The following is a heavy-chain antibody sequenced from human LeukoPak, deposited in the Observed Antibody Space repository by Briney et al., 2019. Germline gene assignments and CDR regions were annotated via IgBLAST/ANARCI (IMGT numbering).Heavy chain of an antibody. CDR3: ARDYSGWSLDP. CDR2: IRSKANSYAT. D-gene: IGHD5-12*01. V-gene: IGHV3-73*01. CDR1: GFTFSSSA. Sequence: PGGSLRLSCIASGFTFSSSAMSWVRQASGKGLEWVGRIRSKANSYATAYAASVKGRFTISRDDSKNTAYLQMNSLRAEDTAVYYCARDYSGWSLDPWGQGTLVTVSS. J-gene: IGHJ5*02.